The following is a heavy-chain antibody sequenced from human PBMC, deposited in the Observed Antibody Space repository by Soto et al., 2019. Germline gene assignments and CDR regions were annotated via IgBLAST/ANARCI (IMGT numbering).Heavy chain of an antibody. J-gene: IGHJ4*02. D-gene: IGHD6-13*01. V-gene: IGHV4-31*03. CDR3: ARYRISGSWSKFDY. Sequence: PSETLSLTCSVSGLTISSASYYWSWIRQPPGKGLEWVGNIYYNGSTYHSPSLKSRVTVWFDTSKNQFSLRLTSVTAADTAVYYCARYRISGSWSKFDYWGQGTRVTVSS. CDR1: GLTISSASYY. CDR2: IYYNGST.